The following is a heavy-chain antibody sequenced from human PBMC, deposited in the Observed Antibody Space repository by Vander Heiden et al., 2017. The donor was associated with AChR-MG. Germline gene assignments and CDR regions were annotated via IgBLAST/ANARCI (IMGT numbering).Heavy chain of an antibody. J-gene: IGHJ3*02. V-gene: IGHV5-51*03. D-gene: IGHD1-26*01. CDR2: IYPGDSDT. Sequence: EVQLVQSGAEVKKPGESLKISCKGSGYKFTNFWIGWVRQMPGKGLEWMGIIYPGDSDTKYGPSFRGQVTISADTSINTAYLQWSSLKASDTAIYYCARAPSGISYPDGFDIWGQGTMVTVSS. CDR3: ARAPSGISYPDGFDI. CDR1: GYKFTNFW.